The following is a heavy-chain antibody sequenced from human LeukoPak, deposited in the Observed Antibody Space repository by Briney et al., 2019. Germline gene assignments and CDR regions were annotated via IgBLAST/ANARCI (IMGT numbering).Heavy chain of an antibody. D-gene: IGHD3-10*01. Sequence: GGSLRLSCAASGSTFRNYGMNWVRQAPGKGLEWVAVISSDSSKIYYADSVKDRFTISRDNSENAAFLQMNSLRVEDTAVYYCAKSRGPSYDHFFDSWGQGTLVTVSS. CDR1: GSTFRNYG. J-gene: IGHJ4*02. CDR3: AKSRGPSYDHFFDS. CDR2: ISSDSSKI. V-gene: IGHV3-30*18.